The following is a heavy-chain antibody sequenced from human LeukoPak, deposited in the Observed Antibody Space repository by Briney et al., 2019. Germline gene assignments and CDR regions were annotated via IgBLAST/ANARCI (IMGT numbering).Heavy chain of an antibody. J-gene: IGHJ6*04. Sequence: PGGSLRLSCAASGFTFSGSAMHWVRQASGKGLEWVGRIRSKANSYATAYAASVKGRFTISRDDSKNTAYLQMNSLKTEDTAVYYCTRQEIAVLLMDVWGKGTTVTVSS. CDR1: GFTFSGSA. CDR3: TRQEIAVLLMDV. CDR2: IRSKANSYAT. V-gene: IGHV3-73*01. D-gene: IGHD6-19*01.